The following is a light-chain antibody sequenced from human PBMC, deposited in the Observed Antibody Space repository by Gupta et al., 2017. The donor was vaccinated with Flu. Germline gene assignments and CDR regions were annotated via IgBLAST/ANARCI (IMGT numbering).Light chain of an antibody. Sequence: LTFSCTGTSSDIGGYNYVSWYQHHPGKAPKLLIYDVTSRPSGVSSRFSGSKSGNTASLTISGLQAEDEADYYCASYTSSNSPVVFGGGTKLTVL. V-gene: IGLV2-14*03. CDR1: SSDIGGYNY. J-gene: IGLJ2*01. CDR3: ASYTSSNSPVV. CDR2: DVT.